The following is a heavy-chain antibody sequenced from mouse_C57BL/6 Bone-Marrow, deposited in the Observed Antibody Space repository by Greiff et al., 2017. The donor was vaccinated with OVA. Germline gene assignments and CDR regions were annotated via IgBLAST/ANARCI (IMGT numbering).Heavy chain of an antibody. CDR3: AIDGNLPRDV. D-gene: IGHD2-1*01. J-gene: IGHJ1*03. CDR1: GYTFTSYW. CDR2: INPSSGYT. V-gene: IGHV1-7*01. Sequence: VQLQQSGAELAKPGASVKLSCKASGYTFTSYWMHWVKQRPGQGLEWIGYINPSSGYTKYNQKFKDKATLTADKSSSTAYMQLSSLTYEDSAGEYCAIDGNLPRDVWGTGTTVTVSS.